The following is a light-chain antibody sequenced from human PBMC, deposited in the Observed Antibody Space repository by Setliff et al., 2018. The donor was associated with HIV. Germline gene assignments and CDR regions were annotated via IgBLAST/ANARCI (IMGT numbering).Light chain of an antibody. CDR2: DVS. J-gene: IGLJ1*01. V-gene: IGLV2-14*03. CDR3: ASYRPNDLGV. Sequence: QSALIQPASVSGSPGRSVTVSCTGTSSDVGSYDFVSWYQQLPGKAPKLLIYDVSDRPSGVSHRFSGSKSGNTASLTISGLQSEDEADYYCASYRPNDLGVFGTGTKGTVL. CDR1: SSDVGSYDF.